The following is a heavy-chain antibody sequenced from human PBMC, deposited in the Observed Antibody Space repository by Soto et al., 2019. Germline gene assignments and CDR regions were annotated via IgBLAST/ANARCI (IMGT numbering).Heavy chain of an antibody. Sequence: QITLKESGPTLVKPTQTLTLTCTFSGFSLSTSGVGVGWIRQPPGKALEWRALIYWDDDKRYSPSMKSRLTISMDTSKNQVVLTMTNMDPVDTATYYCARSRCSELRRITMVRGVPRYFDYWGQGTLVTVSS. CDR1: GFSLSTSGVG. J-gene: IGHJ4*02. CDR2: IYWDDDK. CDR3: ARSRCSELRRITMVRGVPRYFDY. D-gene: IGHD3-10*01. V-gene: IGHV2-5*02.